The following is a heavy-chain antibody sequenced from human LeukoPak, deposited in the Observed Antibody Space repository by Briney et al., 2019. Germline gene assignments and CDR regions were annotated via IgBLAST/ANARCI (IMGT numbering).Heavy chain of an antibody. CDR1: GFTFSSYA. V-gene: IGHV3-33*08. CDR2: IWYDGSNK. J-gene: IGHJ4*02. CDR3: ARGGPGLDY. Sequence: GGSLRLSCAASGFTFSSYAMSWVRQAPGKGLEWVAVIWYDGSNKYYADSVKGRFTISRDNSKNTLYLQMNSLRAEDTAVYYCARGGPGLDYWGQGTLVTVSS. D-gene: IGHD2-8*02.